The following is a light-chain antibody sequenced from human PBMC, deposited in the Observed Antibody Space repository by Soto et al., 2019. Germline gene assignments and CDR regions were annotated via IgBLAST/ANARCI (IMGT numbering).Light chain of an antibody. CDR2: GAS. J-gene: IGKJ1*01. V-gene: IGKV3-15*01. Sequence: EIVMTQSPATLSVSPGERATLSCRASQSVSTNLAWYQQKPGQAPRLLIYGASTRASTIPARFSGSGSGTEFTLTISSLQSTDFAVYYCQQYYDWPLAFGQGTKVEI. CDR3: QQYYDWPLA. CDR1: QSVSTN.